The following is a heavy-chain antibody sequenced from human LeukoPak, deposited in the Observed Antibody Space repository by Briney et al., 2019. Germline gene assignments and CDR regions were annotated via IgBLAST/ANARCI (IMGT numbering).Heavy chain of an antibody. V-gene: IGHV4-34*01. CDR3: ARGGNSAYVKLRGHFDY. Sequence: SETLSLTCAVYGGSFSGYYWSWIRQPPGKGLEWIGEINHSGSTNYNPSLKSRVTISVDTSKNQFSLKLSSVTAADTAVYYCARGGNSAYVKLRGHFDYWGQGTLVTVSS. CDR1: GGSFSGYY. J-gene: IGHJ4*02. D-gene: IGHD5-12*01. CDR2: INHSGST.